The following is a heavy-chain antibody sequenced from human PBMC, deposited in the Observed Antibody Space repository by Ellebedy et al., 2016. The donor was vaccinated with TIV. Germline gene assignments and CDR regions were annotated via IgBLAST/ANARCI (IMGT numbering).Heavy chain of an antibody. Sequence: GESLKISXAASGFTFSNYWMHWVRQAPGRGLEWVANIKQDESEKYCVDSVKGRFTVSRDNAKNSLYLQMNSLRVEDTAVYYCGRAMDVWGKGTTVTVSS. CDR3: GRAMDV. CDR2: IKQDESEK. V-gene: IGHV3-7*01. CDR1: GFTFSNYW. J-gene: IGHJ6*04.